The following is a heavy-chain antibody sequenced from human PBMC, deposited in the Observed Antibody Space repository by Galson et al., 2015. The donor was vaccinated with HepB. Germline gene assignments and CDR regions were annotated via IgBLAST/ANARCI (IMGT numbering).Heavy chain of an antibody. CDR2: INAGNGNT. D-gene: IGHD3-3*01. Sequence: SVKVSCKASGYTFTSYAMHWVRQAPGQRLEWMGWINAGNGNTKYSQKFQGRVTITRDTSASTAYMELSSLRSEDTAVYYCARDSEDDFWSGSSYGMDVWGQGTTVTVSS. CDR3: ARDSEDDFWSGSSYGMDV. CDR1: GYTFTSYA. V-gene: IGHV1-3*01. J-gene: IGHJ6*02.